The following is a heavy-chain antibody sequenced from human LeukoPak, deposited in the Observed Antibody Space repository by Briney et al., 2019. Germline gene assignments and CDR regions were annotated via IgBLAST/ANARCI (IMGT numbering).Heavy chain of an antibody. J-gene: IGHJ4*02. CDR1: GGSISSYF. V-gene: IGHV4-4*07. CDR2: IYTSGST. Sequence: SETLSLTCTVSGGSISSYFWSWIRQPAGKGLEWIGRIYTSGSTNYNPSLKSRVTMSVDTSKNQFSLKLSSVTAADTAGYYCARGTAVAATDYWGQGTLVTVSS. CDR3: ARGTAVAATDY. D-gene: IGHD6-19*01.